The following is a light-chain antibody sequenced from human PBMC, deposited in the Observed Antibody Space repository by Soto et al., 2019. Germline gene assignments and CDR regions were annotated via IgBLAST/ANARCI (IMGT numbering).Light chain of an antibody. CDR3: QQYNSYSVT. CDR1: QSISIW. CDR2: KAS. J-gene: IGKJ1*01. V-gene: IGKV1-5*03. Sequence: DIQMTQSPSTLSASVGDRVTITCWASQSISIWLAWYQQKPGKAPKLLIYKASSLESGVPSRFSGSGSGTEFTLTISSLQPDDFATYYCQQYNSYSVTFGQGTKVDIK.